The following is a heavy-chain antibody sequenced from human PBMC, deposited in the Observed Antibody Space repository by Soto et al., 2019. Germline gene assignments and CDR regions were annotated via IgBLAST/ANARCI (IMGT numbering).Heavy chain of an antibody. J-gene: IGHJ6*03. D-gene: IGHD2-21*01. CDR1: GGSISSYY. CDR3: ARTVELIYYYYMDV. Sequence: ASETLSLTCTVSGGSISSYYWSWIRQPPGKGLEWIGYIYYSGSTNYNPSLKSRVTISVDTSKNQFSLKLSSVTAADTAVYYCARTVELIYYYYMDVWGKGTTVTVS. CDR2: IYYSGST. V-gene: IGHV4-59*01.